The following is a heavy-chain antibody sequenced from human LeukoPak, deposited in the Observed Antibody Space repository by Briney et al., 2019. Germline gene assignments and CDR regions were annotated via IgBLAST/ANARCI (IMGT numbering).Heavy chain of an antibody. D-gene: IGHD3-22*01. CDR3: ARGPTNYYDSSGYFY. CDR2: INSDGSST. CDR1: GFTFSSYW. J-gene: IGHJ4*02. Sequence: GGSLRLSCAASGFTFSSYWMHWVRQAPGKGLVWVSRINSDGSSTSYADSVKGRFTISRDNAKNTLYLQMNSLRAEDTAVYYCARGPTNYYDSSGYFYWGQGTLVTVSS. V-gene: IGHV3-74*01.